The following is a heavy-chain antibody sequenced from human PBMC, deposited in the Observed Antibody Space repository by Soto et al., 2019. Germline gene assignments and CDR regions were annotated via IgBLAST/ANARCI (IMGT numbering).Heavy chain of an antibody. V-gene: IGHV3-53*01. D-gene: IGHD3-3*01. CDR2: IYSGTNT. Sequence: GGSLRLSCAASGISISSSYMSWVRQAPGKGLEWVSLIYSGTNTYYEASVKGRFTISRDNSKNTLYLQMNRLRAEDTAVYYCARASDLLHAYFGMDVWGQGTTVTVSS. CDR3: ARASDLLHAYFGMDV. CDR1: GISISSSY. J-gene: IGHJ6*02.